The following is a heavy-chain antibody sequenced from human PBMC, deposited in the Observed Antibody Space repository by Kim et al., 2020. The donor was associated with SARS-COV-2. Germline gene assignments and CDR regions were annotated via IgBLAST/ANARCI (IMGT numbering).Heavy chain of an antibody. CDR3: ARGPWFGELLEPTHFDY. CDR2: TYYRSKWYN. V-gene: IGHV6-1*01. D-gene: IGHD3-10*01. J-gene: IGHJ4*02. Sequence: SQTLSLTCAISGDSVSSNSAAWNWIRQSPSRGLEWLGRTYYRSKWYNDYAVSVKSRITINPDTSKNQFSLQLNSVTPEDTAVYYCARGPWFGELLEPTHFDYWGQGTLVTVSS. CDR1: GDSVSSNSAA.